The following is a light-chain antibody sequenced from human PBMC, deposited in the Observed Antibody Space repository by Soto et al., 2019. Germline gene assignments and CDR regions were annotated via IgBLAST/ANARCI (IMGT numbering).Light chain of an antibody. Sequence: QSVLTQPPSASGTPGQRVSISCSGSSSNIGRNTVNWYRQLPGTAPKVLVYSNDQRPSGVPDRFSGSKSGTSASLAISGLQSEDEADYYCAAWDDGLNGWVFGGGTKLTVL. CDR1: SSNIGRNT. CDR3: AAWDDGLNGWV. CDR2: SND. V-gene: IGLV1-44*01. J-gene: IGLJ3*02.